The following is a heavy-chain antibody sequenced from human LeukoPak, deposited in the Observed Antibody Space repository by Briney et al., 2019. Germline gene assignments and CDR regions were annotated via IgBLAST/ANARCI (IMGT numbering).Heavy chain of an antibody. J-gene: IGHJ4*02. CDR2: IKQDGSEK. Sequence: GGSLRLSCATSGFTFSNYGVHWVRQAPGKGLEWVANIKQDGSEKYYVDSVKGRFTISRDNAKNSLYLQMNSLRAEDTAVYYCARDHSVVTATPGYWGQGTLVTVSS. CDR1: GFTFSNYG. CDR3: ARDHSVVTATPGY. D-gene: IGHD2-21*02. V-gene: IGHV3-7*01.